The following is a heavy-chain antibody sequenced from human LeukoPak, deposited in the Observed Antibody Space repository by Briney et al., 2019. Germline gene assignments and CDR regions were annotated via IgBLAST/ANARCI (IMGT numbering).Heavy chain of an antibody. CDR3: ARALPSPLYSGSYADAFDI. V-gene: IGHV3-33*01. J-gene: IGHJ3*02. CDR1: GFTFSTYG. Sequence: PGGSLRLSCAASGFTFSTYGMHWVRQAPGKGLEWVAVIWSDGSNKYYADSVKGRFTISRDNSKNTLYLQMNSLRAEDTAVYYCARALPSPLYSGSYADAFDIWGQGTMVTVSS. CDR2: IWSDGSNK. D-gene: IGHD1-26*01.